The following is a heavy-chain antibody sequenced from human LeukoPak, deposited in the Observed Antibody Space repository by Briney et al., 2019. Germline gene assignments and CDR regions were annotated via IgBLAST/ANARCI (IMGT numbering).Heavy chain of an antibody. Sequence: ASVKVSCKASGGTFSSYAISWVRQAPGQGLEWMGRIIPILGIANYAQKFQGRVTITADKSTSTAYMELSSLRSEDTAVYYCASDYYDSSGPDHVDYYYGMDVWGQGTTVTVSS. CDR3: ASDYYDSSGPDHVDYYYGMDV. CDR2: IIPILGIA. CDR1: GGTFSSYA. J-gene: IGHJ6*02. D-gene: IGHD3-22*01. V-gene: IGHV1-69*04.